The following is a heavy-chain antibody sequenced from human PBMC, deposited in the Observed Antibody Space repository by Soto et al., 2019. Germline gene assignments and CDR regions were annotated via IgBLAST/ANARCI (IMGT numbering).Heavy chain of an antibody. CDR1: GGSISSYY. J-gene: IGHJ4*02. V-gene: IGHV4-59*08. CDR3: ARLNGGSSPIDY. Sequence: SETLSLTCTVSGGSISSYYWSWIQQPPGKGLEWIGYIYYSGSTNYNPSLKSRVTISVDTSKNQFSLKLSSVTAADTAVYYCARLNGGSSPIDYWGQGTLVTVSS. CDR2: IYYSGST. D-gene: IGHD6-13*01.